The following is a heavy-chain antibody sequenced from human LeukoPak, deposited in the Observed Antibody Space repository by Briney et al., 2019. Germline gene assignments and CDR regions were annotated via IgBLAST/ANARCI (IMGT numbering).Heavy chain of an antibody. CDR3: AKDLFSGSYSFYFYGLDL. CDR1: GFTFSTYP. CDR2: ISGSGGDT. J-gene: IGHJ6*02. V-gene: IGHV3-23*01. Sequence: GGSLRLSCAASGFTFSTYPMNWVRQAPGQGLEWVSAISGSGGDTYYADSVKGRFTISRDNSKNTVHLQMNSLRAEDTAVYYCAKDLFSGSYSFYFYGLDLWGLGTTVTVSS. D-gene: IGHD3-10*01.